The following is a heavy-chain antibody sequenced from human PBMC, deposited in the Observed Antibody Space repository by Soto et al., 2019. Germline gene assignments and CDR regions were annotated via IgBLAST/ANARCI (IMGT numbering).Heavy chain of an antibody. D-gene: IGHD5-12*01. V-gene: IGHV3-48*03. Sequence: EVQLVESGGALVQPGGSLRLSCVASGFTFSSYGMNWVRQGPGKGLEWLSSISKSGTTTYYADSVKGRFTISRDNAKNXXYLQRDGVTDEYMGVDYFARDGNCYSGGCALWPDVWGLGTTVTVS. CDR3: ARDGNCYSGGCALWPDV. CDR2: ISKSGTTT. CDR1: GFTFSSYG. J-gene: IGHJ6*02.